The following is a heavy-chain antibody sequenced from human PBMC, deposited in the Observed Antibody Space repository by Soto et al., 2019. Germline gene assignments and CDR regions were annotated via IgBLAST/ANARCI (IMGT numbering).Heavy chain of an antibody. V-gene: IGHV3-23*01. CDR2: ISGSGGST. CDR1: GFTFSSFA. J-gene: IGHJ4*02. CDR3: AKDREGLTGTTPGYYFDY. Sequence: GGSLRLSCAASGFTFSSFAMSWVRQAPGKGLEWVSGISGSGGSTYYADSVKGRFTISRDNSKNILYLQMNSLRAEDTAVYYCAKDREGLTGTTPGYYFDYWGQGTLVTVSS. D-gene: IGHD1-7*01.